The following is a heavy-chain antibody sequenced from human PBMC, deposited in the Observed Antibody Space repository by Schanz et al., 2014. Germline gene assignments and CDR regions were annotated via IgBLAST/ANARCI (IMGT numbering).Heavy chain of an antibody. J-gene: IGHJ4*02. V-gene: IGHV1-3*01. CDR1: GYTFTSYS. CDR2: INVGNGNM. CDR3: ARDGVDAAAGGNY. D-gene: IGHD6-13*01. Sequence: QVQLVQSGPEVEKPGASVKVSCKASGYTFTSYSIHWVRQAPGQGLEWMGWINVGNGNMKYSQKFQGRVTITRDTSASTAYMELTSLRSEDTAVYYCARDGVDAAAGGNYWGQGTLVTVSS.